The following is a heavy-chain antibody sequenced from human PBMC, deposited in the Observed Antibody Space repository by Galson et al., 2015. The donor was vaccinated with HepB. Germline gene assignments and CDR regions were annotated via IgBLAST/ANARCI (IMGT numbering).Heavy chain of an antibody. V-gene: IGHV1-69*13. D-gene: IGHD2-2*01. CDR3: AREGYCSSTSCSNWFDP. Sequence: SVKVSCKASGYTSTSYAISWVRQAPGQGLEWMGGIIPIFGTANYAQKFQGRVTITADESTSTAYMELSSLRSEDTAVYYCAREGYCSSTSCSNWFDPWGQGTLVTVSS. CDR2: IIPIFGTA. J-gene: IGHJ5*02. CDR1: GYTSTSYA.